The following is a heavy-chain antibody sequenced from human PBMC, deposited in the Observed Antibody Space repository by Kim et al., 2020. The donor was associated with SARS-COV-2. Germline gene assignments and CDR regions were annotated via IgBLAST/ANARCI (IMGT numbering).Heavy chain of an antibody. D-gene: IGHD1-26*01. CDR2: YI. Sequence: YISYTDSVKGRFTISRDTAKNSLYLQRNSLRAVDTAVYYCARDGLVGFDYWGQGTLVTVSS. V-gene: IGHV3-21*01. J-gene: IGHJ4*02. CDR3: ARDGLVGFDY.